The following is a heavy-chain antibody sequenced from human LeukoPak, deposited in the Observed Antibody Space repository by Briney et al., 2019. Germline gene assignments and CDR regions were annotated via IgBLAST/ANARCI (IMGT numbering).Heavy chain of an antibody. CDR1: GYTFTSYD. D-gene: IGHD4-23*01. J-gene: IGHJ3*01. CDR3: ARDAVVGTGIAFDV. V-gene: IGHV1-3*01. CDR2: IIVGNGNT. Sequence: GASVKVSCKASGYTFTSYDTYWVRQAPGQRLEWMGWIIVGNGNTKYSQKFQGRVIITTDTSASTVYMELSSLRSEDTAVYYCARDAVVGTGIAFDVWGQGTMVTVSS.